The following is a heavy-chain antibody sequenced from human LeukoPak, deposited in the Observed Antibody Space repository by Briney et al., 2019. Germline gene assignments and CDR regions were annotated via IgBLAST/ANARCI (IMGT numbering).Heavy chain of an antibody. CDR2: IYTSGST. CDR3: AGVVRWGYYFDY. CDR1: GGSISSGSYY. V-gene: IGHV4-61*02. Sequence: SQTLSLTCTVSGGSISSGSYYWSWIRQPAGKGLEWIGRIYTSGSTNYNPSLKSRVTISVDTSKNQFSLKLSSVTAADTAVYYCAGVVRWGYYFDYWGQGTLVTVSS. D-gene: IGHD4-23*01. J-gene: IGHJ4*02.